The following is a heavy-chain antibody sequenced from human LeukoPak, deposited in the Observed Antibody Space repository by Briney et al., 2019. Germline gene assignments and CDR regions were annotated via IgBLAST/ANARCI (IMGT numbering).Heavy chain of an antibody. CDR1: GYTFTAYY. CDR3: AREPGYCTGGSCFDY. V-gene: IGHV1-2*02. Sequence: ASVKVSCKVSGYTFTAYYTHWVRQAPGQGLEWMGWINPNSGDTNYAQKFQGRVTMTRDTSISTAYMELSRLRSDDTAVYYCAREPGYCTGGSCFDYWGQGTLVTVSS. CDR2: INPNSGDT. J-gene: IGHJ4*02. D-gene: IGHD2-15*01.